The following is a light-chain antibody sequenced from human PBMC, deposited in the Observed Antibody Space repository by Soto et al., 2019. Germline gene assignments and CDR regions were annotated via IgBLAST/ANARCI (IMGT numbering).Light chain of an antibody. CDR2: KAS. CDR1: QTIDSW. V-gene: IGKV1-5*03. J-gene: IGKJ1*01. Sequence: DIQMTQSPSTLSASVGDRVTITCRASQTIDSWLAWYQQRPGKPPNLLIYKASTLASGVPSRFSGSGSGTEFTLTINSLQPDDLATYYCQQYHIYSGTFGQGTKVEIK. CDR3: QQYHIYSGT.